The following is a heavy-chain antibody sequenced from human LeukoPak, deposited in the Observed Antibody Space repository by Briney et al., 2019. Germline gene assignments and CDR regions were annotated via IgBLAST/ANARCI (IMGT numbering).Heavy chain of an antibody. Sequence: ASVKVSCKASGGTFNSYTITWVRQAPGQGLEWMGIINPSGGSTSYAQKFQGRVTMTRDMSTSTVYMELSSLRSEDTAVYYCARDGGYSSPLGYWGQGTLVTVSS. CDR3: ARDGGYSSPLGY. V-gene: IGHV1-46*02. J-gene: IGHJ4*02. CDR2: INPSGGST. CDR1: GGTFNSYT. D-gene: IGHD6-13*01.